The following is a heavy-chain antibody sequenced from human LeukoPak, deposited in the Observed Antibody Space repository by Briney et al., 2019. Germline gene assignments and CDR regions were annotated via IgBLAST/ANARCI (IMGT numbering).Heavy chain of an antibody. J-gene: IGHJ4*02. CDR1: GFTFSDHY. V-gene: IGHV3-72*01. CDR3: ARVGSSGWEDY. Sequence: GGSLRLSCAASGFTFSDHYMDWVRQAPGKGLEWVGRIRNKANSYTTEYAASVKGRFTISRDDSKNSLYLQINSLKIEDTAVYYRARVGSSGWEDYWGQGTLVTVSS. CDR2: IRNKANSYTT. D-gene: IGHD6-19*01.